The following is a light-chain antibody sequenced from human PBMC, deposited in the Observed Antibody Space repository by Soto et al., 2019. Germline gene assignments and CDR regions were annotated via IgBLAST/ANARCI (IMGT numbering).Light chain of an antibody. J-gene: IGLJ1*01. V-gene: IGLV2-23*01. CDR2: GGS. Sequence: QSALTQPASVSGSPGQSITISCTGTSSDVGSYNLVSWYQQHPGKAPKLMIYGGSQRRSGVSNRFSGSKSGNTASLTISGLQAEDEADYYCCSYAGSSTFVFGTGTKLTVL. CDR3: CSYAGSSTFV. CDR1: SSDVGSYNL.